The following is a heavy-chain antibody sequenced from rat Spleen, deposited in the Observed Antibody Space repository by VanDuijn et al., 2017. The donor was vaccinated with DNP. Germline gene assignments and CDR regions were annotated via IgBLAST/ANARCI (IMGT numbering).Heavy chain of an antibody. CDR3: TTCYYYSAPFDY. Sequence: EVQLVESGGGLVQPGRSLKISCTASGFTFSDYNMAWVRQAPNKGLEWVATIIYDGNKAFYRDSVKGRLTISRDNAKSSLYLQMDSLRSEDTATYYCTTCYYYSAPFDYWGQGVMVTVSS. J-gene: IGHJ2*01. CDR2: IIYDGNKA. D-gene: IGHD1-1*01. V-gene: IGHV5S10*01. CDR1: GFTFSDYN.